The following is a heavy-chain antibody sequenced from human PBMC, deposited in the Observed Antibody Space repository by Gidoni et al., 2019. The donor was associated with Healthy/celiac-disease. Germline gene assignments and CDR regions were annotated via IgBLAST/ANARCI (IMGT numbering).Heavy chain of an antibody. CDR2: ISYDGSNK. D-gene: IGHD1-7*01. Sequence: QAPGKGLEWVAVISYDGSNKYYADSVKGRFTISRDNSKNTLYLQMNSLRAEDTAVYYCAKQFTGTTDPATAYFDYWGQGTLVTVSS. J-gene: IGHJ4*02. V-gene: IGHV3-30*18. CDR3: AKQFTGTTDPATAYFDY.